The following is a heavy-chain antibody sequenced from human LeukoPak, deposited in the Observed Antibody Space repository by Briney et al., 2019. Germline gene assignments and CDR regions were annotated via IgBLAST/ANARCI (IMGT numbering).Heavy chain of an antibody. CDR2: IWYDGSNK. Sequence: PEGSLRLSCAASGFTFSSYGMHWVRQAPGKGLEWVAVIWYDGSNKYYADSVKGRFTISRDNSKNTLYLQMNSLRAEDTAVYYCASSDYGDWGALDYWGQGTLVTVSS. D-gene: IGHD4-17*01. J-gene: IGHJ4*02. CDR3: ASSDYGDWGALDY. V-gene: IGHV3-33*01. CDR1: GFTFSSYG.